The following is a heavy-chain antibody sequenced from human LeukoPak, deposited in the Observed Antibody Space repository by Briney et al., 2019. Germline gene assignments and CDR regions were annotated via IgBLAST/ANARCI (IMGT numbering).Heavy chain of an antibody. CDR1: GFTVSHNY. V-gene: IGHV3-53*04. D-gene: IGHD6-19*01. CDR3: ARSSSAWYYYFDS. J-gene: IGHJ4*02. Sequence: GGSLRLSWAASGFTVSHNYMSWVRQAPGKRLEWVSIIYSGGRMSYADSVKGRFTISRHISKNTLFLQMNSLRPEDTAVYYCARSSSAWYYYFDSWGQGTLVTVSS. CDR2: IYSGGRM.